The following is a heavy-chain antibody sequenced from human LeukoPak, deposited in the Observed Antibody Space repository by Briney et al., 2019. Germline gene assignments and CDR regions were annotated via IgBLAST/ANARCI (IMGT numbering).Heavy chain of an antibody. D-gene: IGHD4-11*01. V-gene: IGHV4-38-2*02. CDR3: ARQARSYSNYVDY. Sequence: SETLSLTCTVSGYSISSGYYWGWIRQPPGKGLEWIGSIYHSGSTYYNPSLKSRVTISVDTSKNQFSLKLSSVTAADTAVYYCARQARSYSNYVDYWGQGTLVTVSS. CDR2: IYHSGST. J-gene: IGHJ4*02. CDR1: GYSISSGYY.